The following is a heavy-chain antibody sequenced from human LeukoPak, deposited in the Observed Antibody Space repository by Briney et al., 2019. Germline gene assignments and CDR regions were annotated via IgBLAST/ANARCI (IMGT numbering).Heavy chain of an antibody. CDR2: INYDGTST. CDR3: ARHTTDRPNLIDH. V-gene: IGHV3-74*01. D-gene: IGHD6-6*01. J-gene: IGHJ4*02. CDR1: GFTFSSKTYW. Sequence: GGSLRLSCAASGFTFSSKTYWMHWVRQAPGKGLVWVSRINYDGTSTNYADSVKGRFPISRDNARDTLYLQMNSLRAEDTAVYYCARHTTDRPNLIDHWGQGTLVTVSS.